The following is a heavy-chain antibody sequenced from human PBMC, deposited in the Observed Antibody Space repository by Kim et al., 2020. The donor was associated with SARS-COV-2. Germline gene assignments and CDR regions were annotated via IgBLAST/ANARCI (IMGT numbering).Heavy chain of an antibody. Sequence: GGSLRLSCAVSGLNVSANYMCWVRQAPGKGLEWVSAIYSGGSTYYADSVQGRFTISRDISKSTVFLQMNTLRVDDTAVYFCASLGYWGQGTRVTVSS. V-gene: IGHV3-53*01. CDR2: IYSGGST. D-gene: IGHD3-16*01. J-gene: IGHJ4*02. CDR3: ASLGY. CDR1: GLNVSANY.